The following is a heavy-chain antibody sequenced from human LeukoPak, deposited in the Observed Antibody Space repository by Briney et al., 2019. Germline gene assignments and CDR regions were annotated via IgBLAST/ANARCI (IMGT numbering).Heavy chain of an antibody. Sequence: SETLSLTCSVSGDSISSYYWNWIRQPAGKGLEWIGRVHTSGTTNHNPSLKSRVTMSVDTSKNELSLKLSSVTAADTAVYYCARGPTGYSSSWGPSSLNYWGQGTLVTVSS. CDR3: ARGPTGYSSSWGPSSLNY. J-gene: IGHJ4*02. D-gene: IGHD6-13*01. CDR1: GDSISSYY. CDR2: VHTSGTT. V-gene: IGHV4-4*07.